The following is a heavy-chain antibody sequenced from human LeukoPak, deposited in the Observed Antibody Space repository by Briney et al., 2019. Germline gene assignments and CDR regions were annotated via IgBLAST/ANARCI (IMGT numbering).Heavy chain of an antibody. J-gene: IGHJ6*03. V-gene: IGHV1-2*02. CDR1: GGTFSSYA. D-gene: IGHD3-3*01. CDR3: ARGGDFNGQYYYYYMDV. CDR2: INPNSGGT. Sequence: GASVKVSCKASGGTFSSYAISWVRQAPGQGLEWMGWINPNSGGTNYAQKFQGRVTMTRDTSISTAYMELSRLRSDDTAVYYCARGGDFNGQYYYYYMDVWGKGTTVTVSS.